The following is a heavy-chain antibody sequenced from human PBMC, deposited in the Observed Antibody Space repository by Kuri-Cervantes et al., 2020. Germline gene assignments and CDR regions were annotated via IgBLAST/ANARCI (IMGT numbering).Heavy chain of an antibody. Sequence: SETLSLTCAVYGGSFSGYYWSWIRQPPGKGLEWIGEINHSGSTNYNPSLRSRVTISVDTSKNQFSLKLSSVTAADTAVYYCARIEGSGTLVAVINYWGQGTLVTVSS. CDR3: ARIEGSGTLVAVINY. D-gene: IGHD3-10*01. J-gene: IGHJ4*02. CDR1: GGSFSGYY. CDR2: INHSGST. V-gene: IGHV4-34*01.